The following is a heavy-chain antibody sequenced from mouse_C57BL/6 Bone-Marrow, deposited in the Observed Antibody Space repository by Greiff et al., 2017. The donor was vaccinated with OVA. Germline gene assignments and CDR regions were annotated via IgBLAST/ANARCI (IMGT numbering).Heavy chain of an antibody. CDR3: ARDHYYGSSYGTY. CDR2: SRNKANDYTT. V-gene: IGHV7-1*01. D-gene: IGHD1-1*01. J-gene: IGHJ3*01. Sequence: EVKVVESGGGLVQSGRSLRLSCATSGFTFSDFYMEWVRQAPGKGLEWIAASRNKANDYTTEYSASVKGRFIVSRDTSQSILYLQMNALRAEDTAIYYCARDHYYGSSYGTYWGQGTLVTVSA. CDR1: GFTFSDFY.